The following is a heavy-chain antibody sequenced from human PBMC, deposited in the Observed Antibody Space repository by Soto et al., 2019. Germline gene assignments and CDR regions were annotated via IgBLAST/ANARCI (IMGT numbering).Heavy chain of an antibody. D-gene: IGHD2-2*03. Sequence: PSETLSLTCNVSGDSIKTHYWSLIRHPPFKGLEWIGYIYYSGSTLYNPSLKRRVTISADTAENQFSLRLTSLTAADTAVYYCASGWMAAFDNWGQGTLVTVSS. CDR2: IYYSGST. J-gene: IGHJ4*02. CDR3: ASGWMAAFDN. V-gene: IGHV4-59*11. CDR1: GDSIKTHY.